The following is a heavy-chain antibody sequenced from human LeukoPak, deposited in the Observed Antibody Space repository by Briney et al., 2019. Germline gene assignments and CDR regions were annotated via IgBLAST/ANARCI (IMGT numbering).Heavy chain of an antibody. J-gene: IGHJ4*02. D-gene: IGHD3-22*01. CDR2: IRSKTNSYAT. CDR1: GFTFSGSA. CDR3: TRTNYDSSDYPHPFDY. Sequence: SGGSLKLSCAASGFTFSGSAVHWVRQASGKGLEWIGRIRSKTNSYATAYAASVKGRFTISRDDSKNTAYLQMNSLKTEDTAVYYCTRTNYDSSDYPHPFDYWGQGTLVTVSS. V-gene: IGHV3-73*01.